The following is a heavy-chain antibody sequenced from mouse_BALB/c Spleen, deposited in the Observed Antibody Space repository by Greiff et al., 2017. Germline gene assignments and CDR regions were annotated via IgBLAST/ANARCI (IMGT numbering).Heavy chain of an antibody. CDR2: ISYSGST. CDR1: GYSITSDYA. Sequence: VQLKESGPGLVKPSQSLSLTCTVTGYSITSDYAWNWIRQFPGNKLEWMGYISYSGSTSYNPSLKSRISITRDTSKNQFFLQLNSVTTEDTATYYCAREDVYYYGSSWAMDYWGQGTSVTVSS. D-gene: IGHD1-1*01. J-gene: IGHJ4*01. CDR3: AREDVYYYGSSWAMDY. V-gene: IGHV3-2*02.